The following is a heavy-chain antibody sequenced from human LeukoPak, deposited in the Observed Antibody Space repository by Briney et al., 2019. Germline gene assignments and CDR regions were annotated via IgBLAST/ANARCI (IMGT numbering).Heavy chain of an antibody. V-gene: IGHV1-2*02. Sequence: ASVKVSCKASGYTFTGHYMHWVRQAPGQGLEWMGWINPNSGGTNYAQKFQGRVTMTRDTSISTAYMELSRLRSDDTAVYYCARGPPGYSSGWYYYYYYMDVWGKGTTVTVSS. CDR2: INPNSGGT. D-gene: IGHD6-19*01. J-gene: IGHJ6*03. CDR1: GYTFTGHY. CDR3: ARGPPGYSSGWYYYYYYMDV.